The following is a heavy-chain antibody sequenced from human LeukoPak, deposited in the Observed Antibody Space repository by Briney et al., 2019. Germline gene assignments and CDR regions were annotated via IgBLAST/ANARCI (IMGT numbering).Heavy chain of an antibody. CDR2: IKQDGSEK. CDR1: GFTFSSYW. J-gene: IGHJ4*02. V-gene: IGHV3-7*01. D-gene: IGHD5-18*01. Sequence: PGGSLRLSCAASGFTFSSYWMSWVRQAPGKGLEWVANIKQDGSEKYYVDSVKGRLNISRDNAKNSLYLQMNSLRAEDTAVYYCARDWIQLWSFDYWGQGTLVTVSS. CDR3: ARDWIQLWSFDY.